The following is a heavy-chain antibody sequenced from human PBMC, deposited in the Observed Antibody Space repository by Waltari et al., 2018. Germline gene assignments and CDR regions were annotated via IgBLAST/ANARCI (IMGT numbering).Heavy chain of an antibody. J-gene: IGHJ4*02. V-gene: IGHV1-69*08. CDR1: GGTFSSYA. CDR2: IIPIFGTA. CDR3: ARDGSSWYYFDY. Sequence: QVQLVQSGAEVKKPGSSVKVSCKASGGTFSSYAISWVRQAPGQGLDWMGRIIPIFGTANYAQKFQGRVTITADKSTSTAYMELSSLRSEDTAVYYCARDGSSWYYFDYWGQGTLVTVSS. D-gene: IGHD6-13*01.